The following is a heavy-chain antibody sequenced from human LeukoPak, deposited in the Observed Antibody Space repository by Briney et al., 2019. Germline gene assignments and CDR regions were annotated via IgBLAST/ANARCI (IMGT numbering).Heavy chain of an antibody. J-gene: IGHJ4*02. D-gene: IGHD6-13*01. CDR3: AKDHSLVPDY. Sequence: GGSLRLSCAASGFTFSSYSMNWVRQAPGKGLEWVAVISYDGNNKYYADSVKGRFSISRDNSKNTLYLQMNSLRTEDTAVYYCAKDHSLVPDYWGQGTLVTVSS. CDR2: ISYDGNNK. V-gene: IGHV3-30*18. CDR1: GFTFSSYS.